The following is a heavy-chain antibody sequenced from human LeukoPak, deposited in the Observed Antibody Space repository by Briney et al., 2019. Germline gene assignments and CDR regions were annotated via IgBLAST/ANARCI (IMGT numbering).Heavy chain of an antibody. CDR1: GYSTSSGYF. CDR2: IHHSGST. CDR3: ARVRAVAGRAFDY. J-gene: IGHJ4*02. D-gene: IGHD6-19*01. V-gene: IGHV4-38-2*02. Sequence: SETLSLTRTVSGYSTSSGYFWGWIGQPPGKGLAWIETIHHSGSTYYNPSLKSRVTISVDTSRNQFSLKLRSVTAADTAVYYCARVRAVAGRAFDYWGQGTLVTVSS.